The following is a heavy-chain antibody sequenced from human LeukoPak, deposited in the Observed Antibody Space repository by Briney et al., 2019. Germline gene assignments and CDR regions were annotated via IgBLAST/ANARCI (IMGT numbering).Heavy chain of an antibody. Sequence: ASVKVSCKASGYTFTGYYMHWVRQAPGQGLEWMGWINPNSGGTNYAQNFQGWVTMTRDTSISTAYMELSRLRSDDTAVYYCARGSPSYAQWHFDLWGRGTLVTVSS. CDR3: ARGSPSYAQWHFDL. D-gene: IGHD2/OR15-2a*01. CDR2: INPNSGGT. CDR1: GYTFTGYY. J-gene: IGHJ2*01. V-gene: IGHV1-2*04.